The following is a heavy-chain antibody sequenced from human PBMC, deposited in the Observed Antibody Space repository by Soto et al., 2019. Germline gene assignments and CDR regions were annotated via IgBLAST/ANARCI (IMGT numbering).Heavy chain of an antibody. CDR2: IIPIFGTA. V-gene: IGHV1-69*13. CDR1: GGTFSSYA. Sequence: SVKVSCKASGGTFSSYAISWVRQAPGQGLEWMGGIIPIFGTANYAQKFQGRVTITADESTSTAYMELSSLRSEDTAVYYCASRGGFFYYYYGMDVWGQGTTVTVSS. J-gene: IGHJ6*02. D-gene: IGHD3-10*01. CDR3: ASRGGFFYYYYGMDV.